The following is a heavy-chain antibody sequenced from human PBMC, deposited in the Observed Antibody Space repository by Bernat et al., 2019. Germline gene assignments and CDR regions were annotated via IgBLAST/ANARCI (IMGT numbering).Heavy chain of an antibody. CDR2: IRGKANNYAT. V-gene: IGHV3-73*02. CDR3: TCPPGDYDVFDF. J-gene: IGHJ4*02. Sequence: EVRLVESGGALVQPGGSLRLSCAASGLTFSGSAMHWVRQASGKGLEGVGRIRGKANNYATAYTASVEGRFTISRDDSRNTAYLQMNSLKIEDTAVYFCTCPPGDYDVFDFWGPGTPVTVSS. CDR1: GLTFSGSA. D-gene: IGHD4-17*01.